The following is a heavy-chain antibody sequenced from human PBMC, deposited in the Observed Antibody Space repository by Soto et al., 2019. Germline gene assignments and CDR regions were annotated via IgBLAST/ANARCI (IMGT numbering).Heavy chain of an antibody. D-gene: IGHD2-15*01. CDR3: GKVLVGATGHTESDS. J-gene: IGHJ4*02. V-gene: IGHV4-39*01. CDR1: GGSIYRSGYY. CDR2: IDYNGVT. Sequence: SETLSLTCTVSGGSIYRSGYYWGWIRQPPGRGLEWIGNIDYNGVTYSNPSLKSRVTISRDTSKNQFSLKLTSVTAADTALYYCGKVLVGATGHTESDSWGPGTLVTVSS.